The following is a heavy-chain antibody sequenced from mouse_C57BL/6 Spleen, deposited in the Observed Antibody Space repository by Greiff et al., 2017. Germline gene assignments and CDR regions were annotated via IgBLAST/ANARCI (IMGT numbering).Heavy chain of an antibody. CDR3: ARHFSPYYGSRYFDY. V-gene: IGHV5-9*01. J-gene: IGHJ2*01. CDR1: GFTFSSYT. Sequence: EVKLVESGGGLVKPGGSLKLSCAASGFTFSSYTMSWVRQTPEKRLEWVATISGGGGNTYYPDSVKGRFTISRDNAKNTLYLQMSSLRSEDTALYYCARHFSPYYGSRYFDYWGQGTTLTVSS. CDR2: ISGGGGNT. D-gene: IGHD1-1*01.